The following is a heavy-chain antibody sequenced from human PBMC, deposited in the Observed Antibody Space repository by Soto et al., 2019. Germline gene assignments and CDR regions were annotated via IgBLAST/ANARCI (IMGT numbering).Heavy chain of an antibody. CDR1: GGTFSSYA. V-gene: IGHV1-69*06. CDR2: IIPIFGTA. CDR3: ARELKVVVPAAIGWCGP. J-gene: IGHJ5*02. Sequence: SVKVSCKASGGTFSSYAISWVRQAPGQGLEWMGGIIPIFGTANYAQKFQGRVTITADKSTSTAYMELSSLRSEDTAVYYCARELKVVVPAAIGWCGPWGQGTLVTVSS. D-gene: IGHD2-2*01.